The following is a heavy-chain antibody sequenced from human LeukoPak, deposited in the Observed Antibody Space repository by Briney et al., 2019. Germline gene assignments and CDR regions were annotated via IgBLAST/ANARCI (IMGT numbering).Heavy chain of an antibody. CDR3: ATDRGYNYALNLGVWFDP. D-gene: IGHD5-18*01. CDR1: GYTLTGLF. CDR2: FDPEDGET. Sequence: ASVKVSCKFSGYTLTGLFIHWVRQAPGKGVDWVGGFDPEDGETNYAQTFQGRVTMTVDTSTDTAYMELSSLRSEDTAVYYGATDRGYNYALNLGVWFDPWGQGTLVTVSS. J-gene: IGHJ5*02. V-gene: IGHV1-24*01.